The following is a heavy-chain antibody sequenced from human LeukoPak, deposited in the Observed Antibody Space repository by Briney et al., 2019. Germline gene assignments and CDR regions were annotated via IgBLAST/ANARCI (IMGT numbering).Heavy chain of an antibody. J-gene: IGHJ4*02. CDR3: ASIPYCSSTSCAAGDY. CDR1: GYTFTSYD. D-gene: IGHD2-2*01. CDR2: MNPNSGNT. V-gene: IGHV1-8*03. Sequence: ASVKVSCKASGYTFTSYDINWVRQATGQGLEWMGWMNPNSGNTGYAQKFQGRVTITRNTSISTAYMELCSLRSEDTAVYYCASIPYCSSTSCAAGDYWGQGTLVTVSS.